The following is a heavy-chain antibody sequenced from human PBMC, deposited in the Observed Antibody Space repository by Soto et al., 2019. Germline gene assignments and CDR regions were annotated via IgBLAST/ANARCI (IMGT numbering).Heavy chain of an antibody. CDR1: GYTFSNYG. V-gene: IGHV1-18*01. CDR2: ISLYSDGT. CDR3: ARVVPGAEAWFGP. D-gene: IGHD2-2*01. J-gene: IGHJ5*02. Sequence: ASVKVSCKTSGYTFSNYGSTWVRQAPGQPLEWLGWISLYSDGTNYAQKFQGRVSMTTDTSTTTAYMELRSLRSDDTAVYYCARVVPGAEAWFGPWGQGNLVTVSS.